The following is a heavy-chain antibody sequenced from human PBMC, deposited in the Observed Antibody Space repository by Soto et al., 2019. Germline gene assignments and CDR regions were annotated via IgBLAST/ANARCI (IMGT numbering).Heavy chain of an antibody. J-gene: IGHJ6*02. Sequence: QVELVQSGAEVKKPGSSVKVSCKASGGNFITFAISWVRQAPGQGLEWMGEIIPISSTTKSAHKFQDRVTISADGSSSTVHMGLPSLKSEDTASYFCAKKLGIDPFGSYGLEVWGQGTTVTVSS. CDR3: AKKLGIDPFGSYGLEV. CDR1: GGNFITFA. V-gene: IGHV1-69*01. D-gene: IGHD7-27*01. CDR2: IIPISSTT.